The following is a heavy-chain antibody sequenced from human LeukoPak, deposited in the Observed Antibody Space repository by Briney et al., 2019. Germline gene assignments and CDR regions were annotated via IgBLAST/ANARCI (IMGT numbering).Heavy chain of an antibody. D-gene: IGHD3-22*01. J-gene: IGHJ4*02. Sequence: SETLSLTCGVSGASISRPYWWIWVRQPPGKGLEWIAEISYSGNTHYNPSLKSRVIISLDKSKNLVFLKLNSVTAADTAMYYCARASYSYDINGWVPFDYWGQGTLVTVSS. CDR2: ISYSGNT. CDR3: ARASYSYDINGWVPFDY. CDR1: GASISRPYW. V-gene: IGHV4-4*02.